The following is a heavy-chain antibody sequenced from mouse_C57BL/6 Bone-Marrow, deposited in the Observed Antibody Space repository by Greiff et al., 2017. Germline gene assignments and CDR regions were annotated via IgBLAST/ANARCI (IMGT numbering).Heavy chain of an antibody. CDR3: TRDSYSNPVDY. V-gene: IGHV5-9-1*02. CDR2: ISSGGDYI. J-gene: IGHJ4*01. CDR1: GFTFSSYA. Sequence: EVQLVESGEGLVKPGGSLKLSCAASGFTFSSYAMSWVRQTPEKRLEWVAYISSGGDYIYYADTVKGRFTISRDIARNTLYLQMSSLKSEDTAMYDCTRDSYSNPVDYWGQGTSVTVSS. D-gene: IGHD2-5*01.